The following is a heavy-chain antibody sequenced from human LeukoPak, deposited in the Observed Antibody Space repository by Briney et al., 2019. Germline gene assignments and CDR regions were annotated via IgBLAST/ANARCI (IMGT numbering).Heavy chain of an antibody. Sequence: GASVKVSCKASGYTFTSYGISWVRQAPGQGLEWMGWISAYNGNTNYAQKLQGRVTMTTDTSTGTAYMELRSLRSDDTAVYYCARGRGEYYYGSGSYYYWGQGTLVTVSS. V-gene: IGHV1-18*04. CDR2: ISAYNGNT. D-gene: IGHD3-10*01. CDR1: GYTFTSYG. J-gene: IGHJ4*02. CDR3: ARGRGEYYYGSGSYYY.